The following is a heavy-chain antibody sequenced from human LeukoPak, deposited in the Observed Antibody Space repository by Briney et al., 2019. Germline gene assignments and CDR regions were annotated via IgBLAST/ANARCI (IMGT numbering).Heavy chain of an antibody. D-gene: IGHD3-3*01. CDR2: IYSGGST. Sequence: GSLRLSCAAYGFTVSSNYMSCVRQAPGKGLEWVSVIYSGGSTYYADSVKGRFTISRDNSKNTLYLQMNSLRAEDTAVYYCASRRFLEWTDDYWGQGTLVTVSS. CDR1: GFTVSSNY. J-gene: IGHJ4*02. V-gene: IGHV3-66*01. CDR3: ASRRFLEWTDDY.